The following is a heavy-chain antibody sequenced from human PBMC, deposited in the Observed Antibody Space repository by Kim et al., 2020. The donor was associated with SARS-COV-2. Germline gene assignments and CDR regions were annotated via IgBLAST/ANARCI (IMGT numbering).Heavy chain of an antibody. Sequence: SETLSLTCAVSGGSISSSNWWSWVRQPPGKGLEWIGEIYHSGSTNYNPSLKSRVTISVDKSKNQFSLKLSSVTAADTAVYYCARDSARYYGSGSHYYFDYWGQGTLVTVSS. CDR1: GGSISSSNW. D-gene: IGHD3-10*01. J-gene: IGHJ4*02. CDR3: ARDSARYYGSGSHYYFDY. V-gene: IGHV4-4*02. CDR2: IYHSGST.